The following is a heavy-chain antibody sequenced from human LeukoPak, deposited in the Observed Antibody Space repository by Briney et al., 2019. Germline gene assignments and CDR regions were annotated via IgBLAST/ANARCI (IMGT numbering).Heavy chain of an antibody. D-gene: IGHD3-10*01. CDR2: IWNDGSNK. CDR1: GFTLIIYG. V-gene: IGHV3-33*01. J-gene: IGHJ4*02. CDR3: ARASGPFDY. Sequence: GGSLRLSCAASGFTLIIYGMHWVRQAPGKGLEWVAVIWNDGSNKYYADSVKGRFTISRDNSKNTLYLQMNSLKAEDSAVYSCARASGPFDYWGQGTLVTVSS.